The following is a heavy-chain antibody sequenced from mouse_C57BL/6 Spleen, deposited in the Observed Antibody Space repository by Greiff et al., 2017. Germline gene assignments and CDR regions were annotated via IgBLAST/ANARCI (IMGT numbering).Heavy chain of an antibody. CDR1: GYNFTNYW. CDR2: IYPGGGYN. CDR3: ARKGSYGSSSYWYFDV. D-gene: IGHD1-1*01. V-gene: IGHV1-63*01. J-gene: IGHJ1*03. Sequence: QVQLQQSGAELVRPGTSVKMSCKASGYNFTNYWIGWAKQRPGHGLEWIGDIYPGGGYNNYNAKFKGKATLTADKSSSTAYMQFSSLTSEDSASYDCARKGSYGSSSYWYFDVCGTGATVTVAS.